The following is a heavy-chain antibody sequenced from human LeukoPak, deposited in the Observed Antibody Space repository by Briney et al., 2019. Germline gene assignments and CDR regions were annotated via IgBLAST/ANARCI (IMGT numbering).Heavy chain of an antibody. CDR1: GFTFSDSA. Sequence: GGSLRLSCAASGFTFSDSAVHWARQASGKGLEWVGRIRSKANSYATAYAASVKGRFTISRDDSKNTAYLQMNSLKIEDTAVYYCTTDLLAAVGLVSFFDFWGQGALVTVSS. V-gene: IGHV3-73*01. CDR2: IRSKANSYAT. J-gene: IGHJ4*02. CDR3: TTDLLAAVGLVSFFDF. D-gene: IGHD6-13*01.